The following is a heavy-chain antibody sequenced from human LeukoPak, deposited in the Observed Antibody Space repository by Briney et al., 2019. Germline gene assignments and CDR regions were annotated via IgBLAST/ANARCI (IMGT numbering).Heavy chain of an antibody. J-gene: IGHJ6*04. Sequence: SETLSLTCAVYGGSFSGYYWSWIRQPPGKGLEWVGEIYHSGSTNYNPSLKSRVTISVDTSKNQFSLKLSSVTAADTAVYYCARRAPVRVVISGKDVWGKGTTVTVSS. V-gene: IGHV4-34*01. CDR3: ARRAPVRVVISGKDV. D-gene: IGHD2-21*01. CDR1: GGSFSGYY. CDR2: IYHSGST.